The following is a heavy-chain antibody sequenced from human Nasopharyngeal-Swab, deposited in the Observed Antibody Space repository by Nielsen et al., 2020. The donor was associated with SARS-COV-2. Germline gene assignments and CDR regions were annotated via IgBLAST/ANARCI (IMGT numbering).Heavy chain of an antibody. CDR2: ISSSSSYI. D-gene: IGHD3-22*01. V-gene: IGHV3-21*01. CDR3: ARDLSYYYDSSGYYYVFDY. CDR1: GFIFSSYS. Sequence: GESLKISFAASGFIFSSYSMDWVRQAPGKGLEWVSSISSSSSYIYYADSVKGRFTISRDNAKNSLYLQMNSLRAEDTAVYYCARDLSYYYDSSGYYYVFDYWGQGTLVTVSS. J-gene: IGHJ4*02.